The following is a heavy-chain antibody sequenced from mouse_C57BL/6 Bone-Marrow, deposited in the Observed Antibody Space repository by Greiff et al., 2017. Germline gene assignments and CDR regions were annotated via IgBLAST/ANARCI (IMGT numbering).Heavy chain of an antibody. CDR1: GFNINDDY. CDR3: NDYDYYAMAY. J-gene: IGHJ4*01. V-gene: IGHV14-4*01. Sequence: EVLLVESGAELVRPGASVKLSCTASGFNINDDYMHWVKQRPEQGLEWIGWIDPANGDTEYASKFQGKATITADTSSNTAYLQLSSLTSEDAAVYYCNDYDYYAMAYWGQGTLVTVSA. D-gene: IGHD1-1*02. CDR2: IDPANGDT.